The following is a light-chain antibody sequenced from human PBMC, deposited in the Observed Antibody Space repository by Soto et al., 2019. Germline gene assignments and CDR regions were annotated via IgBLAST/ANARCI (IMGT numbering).Light chain of an antibody. CDR3: QQYNNWLWT. CDR1: QSVSSSY. CDR2: GAS. Sequence: EVVFTQSPGTLSLSPGERATLSCRASQSVSSSYLAWYQQKPGQAPRLLIYGASTRATGIPARFSGRGSGTEFTLTISSLQSEDFAVYYCQQYNNWLWTIGQGTKVDIK. V-gene: IGKV3-15*01. J-gene: IGKJ1*01.